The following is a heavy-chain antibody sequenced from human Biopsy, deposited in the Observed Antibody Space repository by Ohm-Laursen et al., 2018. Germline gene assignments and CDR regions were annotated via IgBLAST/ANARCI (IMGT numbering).Heavy chain of an antibody. D-gene: IGHD3-3*01. CDR1: GGPSSNYA. V-gene: IGHV1-69*04. CDR3: AADADGYYTEFDY. Sequence: ASVKVSCKASGGPSSNYAFSWVRQAPGQGLEWVGRIVPILGHLNYAQRFQGRVSTTADKSATYVYMELSRLTSGDTAVYYCAADADGYYTEFDYWGPGTLVTVSS. J-gene: IGHJ4*02. CDR2: IVPILGHL.